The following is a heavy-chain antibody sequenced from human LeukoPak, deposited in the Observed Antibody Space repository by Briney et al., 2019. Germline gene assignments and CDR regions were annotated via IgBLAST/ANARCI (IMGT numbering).Heavy chain of an antibody. CDR3: ARTISPGIAVALLNY. CDR2: IRYDGSNK. J-gene: IGHJ4*02. Sequence: SGGSLRLSCAASGFTFGSYGMHWVRQAPGKGLEWVAFIRYDGSNKYYADSVKGRFTISRDNSKNTLYLQMNSLRAEDTAVYYCARTISPGIAVALLNYWGQGTLVTVSS. V-gene: IGHV3-30*02. D-gene: IGHD6-19*01. CDR1: GFTFGSYG.